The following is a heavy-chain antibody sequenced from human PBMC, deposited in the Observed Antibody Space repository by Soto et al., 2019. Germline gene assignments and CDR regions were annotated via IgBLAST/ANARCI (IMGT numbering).Heavy chain of an antibody. Sequence: EVQLLESGGGLVQPGGSLRLSCAASGFTFSSYAMSWVRQAPGKGLEWVSAISGSGGSTYYADSVKGRFTISRDNSKNTRDLQMNSLRAEDTAVYYCATDSFPAGPSYFDDWGQGTLVTVSS. CDR2: ISGSGGST. CDR1: GFTFSSYA. J-gene: IGHJ4*02. CDR3: ATDSFPAGPSYFDD. V-gene: IGHV3-23*01. D-gene: IGHD2-21*01.